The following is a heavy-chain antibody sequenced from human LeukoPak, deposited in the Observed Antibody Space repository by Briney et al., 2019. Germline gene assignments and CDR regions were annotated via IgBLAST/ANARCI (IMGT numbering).Heavy chain of an antibody. Sequence: GGSLRLSCAASGFTFSCYAMRWLRQAPGKGLEWVSAISGSGGSTYYADSVKGRFTISRDNSKNTLYLQMNSLRAEDMAVYYCAKDPRYCSSTSCYPGDYWGQGTLVTVSS. CDR1: GFTFSCYA. CDR2: ISGSGGST. V-gene: IGHV3-23*01. CDR3: AKDPRYCSSTSCYPGDY. J-gene: IGHJ4*02. D-gene: IGHD2-2*01.